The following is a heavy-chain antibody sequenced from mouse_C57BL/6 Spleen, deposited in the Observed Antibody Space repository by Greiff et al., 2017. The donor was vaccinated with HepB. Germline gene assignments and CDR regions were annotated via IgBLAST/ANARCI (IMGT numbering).Heavy chain of an antibody. D-gene: IGHD3-2*02. V-gene: IGHV1-82*01. J-gene: IGHJ2*01. CDR1: GYAFSSSW. Sequence: QVQLQQSGPELVKPGASVKISCKASGYAFSSSWMNWVKQRPGKGLEWIGRIYPGDGDTNYNGKFKGKATLTADKSSSTAYMQLSSLTSEDSAVSFCARGGSGDAEDYWGQGTTLTVSS. CDR2: IYPGDGDT. CDR3: ARGGSGDAEDY.